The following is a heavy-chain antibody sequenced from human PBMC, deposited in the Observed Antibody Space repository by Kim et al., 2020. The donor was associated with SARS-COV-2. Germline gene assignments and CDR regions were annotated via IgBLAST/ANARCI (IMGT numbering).Heavy chain of an antibody. CDR3: AGRPAEYRGAWFS. Sequence: SETLSLTCVVSGASITSSGYYWGWIRQPPGKGLEWIGSIYYSGATYYNPSLKSRVTMSLDTSKNQFSLKFSSVTAADSAVYYCAGRPAEYRGAWFSWGQGKMVTVSS. J-gene: IGHJ5*02. D-gene: IGHD5-12*01. V-gene: IGHV4-39*07. CDR2: IYYSGAT. CDR1: GASITSSGYY.